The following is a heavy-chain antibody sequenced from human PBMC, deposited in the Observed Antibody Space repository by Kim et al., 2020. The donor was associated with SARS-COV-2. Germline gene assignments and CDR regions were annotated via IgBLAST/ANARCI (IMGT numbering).Heavy chain of an antibody. Sequence: GGSLRLSCAASGFTVSSNYMSWVRQAPGKGLEWVSVIYSGGSTYYADSVKGRFTISRDNSKNTLYLQMNSLRAEDTAVYYCARDVVYRPNYYGMDVWGQGTTVTVSS. CDR1: GFTVSSNY. V-gene: IGHV3-53*01. CDR3: ARDVVYRPNYYGMDV. J-gene: IGHJ6*02. CDR2: IYSGGST. D-gene: IGHD6-6*01.